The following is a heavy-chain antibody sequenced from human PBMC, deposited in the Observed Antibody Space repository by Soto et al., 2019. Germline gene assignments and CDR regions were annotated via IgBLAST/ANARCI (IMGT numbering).Heavy chain of an antibody. J-gene: IGHJ4*02. CDR3: ARHDYGGRNSPGYFDY. CDR2: ISAYNGNT. D-gene: IGHD4-17*01. CDR1: GYTFTSYG. Sequence: QVQLVQSGAEVKKPGASVKVSCKASGYTFTSYGISWVRQAPGQGLEWMGWISAYNGNTNYAQKLQGRVTMTTDTSTSTADMELRRLRSDDTAVYYCARHDYGGRNSPGYFDYWGQGTLVPVSS. V-gene: IGHV1-18*01.